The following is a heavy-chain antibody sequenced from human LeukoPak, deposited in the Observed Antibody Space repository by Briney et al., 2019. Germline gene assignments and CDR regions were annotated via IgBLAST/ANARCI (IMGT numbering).Heavy chain of an antibody. J-gene: IGHJ5*02. CDR3: ARRLTMIVVPGGFDP. CDR1: GVSISSGSYY. CDR2: IYYSGST. V-gene: IGHV4-39*01. Sequence: SQTLSLTCTVSGVSISSGSYYWGWIRQPPGKGLEWIGSIYYSGSTYYNPSLKSRVTISVDTSKNQFSLKLSSVTAADTAVYYCARRLTMIVVPGGFDPWGQGTLVTVSS. D-gene: IGHD3-22*01.